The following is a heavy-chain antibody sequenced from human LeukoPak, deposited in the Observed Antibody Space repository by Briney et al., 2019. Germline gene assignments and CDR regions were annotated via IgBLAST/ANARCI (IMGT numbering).Heavy chain of an antibody. CDR3: ARDLSNSGSYPNWFDP. V-gene: IGHV4-38-2*02. CDR1: GYSLSSGYY. CDR2: IYHSGST. D-gene: IGHD1-26*01. J-gene: IGHJ5*02. Sequence: SDTLSLPCAVSGYSLSSGYYWGWIRQTAGKWVQWIGNIYHSGSTYYNPSLKSRVTISVDTSKNQFSLKLSSVTAADTAVYYCARDLSNSGSYPNWFDPWGQGTLVTVSS.